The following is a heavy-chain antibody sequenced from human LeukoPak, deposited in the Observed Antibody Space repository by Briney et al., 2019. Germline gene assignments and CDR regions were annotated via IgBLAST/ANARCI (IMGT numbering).Heavy chain of an antibody. CDR3: ARQGASGSFPFDY. Sequence: PSETLSLTCTVSGSSISTFYWSWLRQPPGKGLEWIGYIYTRGSIKFNPSLKSRVTISLDTSKSQFSLKLSSVTAADTALYYCARQGASGSFPFDYWGQGALVTVSS. J-gene: IGHJ4*02. CDR2: IYTRGSI. V-gene: IGHV4-4*09. CDR1: GSSISTFY. D-gene: IGHD3-10*01.